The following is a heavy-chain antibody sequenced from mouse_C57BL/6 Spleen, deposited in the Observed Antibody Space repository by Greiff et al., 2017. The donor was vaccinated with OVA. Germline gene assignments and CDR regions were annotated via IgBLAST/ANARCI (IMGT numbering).Heavy chain of an antibody. V-gene: IGHV1-19*01. Sequence: EVQLQQSGPVLVKPGASVKMSCKASGYTFTDYYMNWVKQRPGKSLEWIGVINPYNGGTSYNQKFKGKATLTVDKSSSTAYMELSSLTSEDSAVYYCAREDHGAYFDYWGQGTTLTVSS. CDR3: AREDHGAYFDY. J-gene: IGHJ2*01. D-gene: IGHD1-2*01. CDR1: GYTFTDYY. CDR2: INPYNGGT.